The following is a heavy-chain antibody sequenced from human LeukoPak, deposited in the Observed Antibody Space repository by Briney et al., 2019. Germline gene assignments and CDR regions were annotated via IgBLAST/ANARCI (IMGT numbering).Heavy chain of an antibody. CDR2: MNPNSGNT. CDR1: GYTFSSYD. D-gene: IGHD2-15*01. Sequence: ASVKVSCKASGYTFSSYDINGVRQATGQGLEWMGWMNPNSGNTGYAQKFQGRVTMTRHTSISTAYMELSSLRSEDTAVYYCARGLCSGGSCYEEDAFDIWGQGTKVTVSS. V-gene: IGHV1-8*01. J-gene: IGHJ3*02. CDR3: ARGLCSGGSCYEEDAFDI.